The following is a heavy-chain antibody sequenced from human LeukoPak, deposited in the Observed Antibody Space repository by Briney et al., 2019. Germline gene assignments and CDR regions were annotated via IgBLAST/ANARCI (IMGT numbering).Heavy chain of an antibody. Sequence: PSETLSLTCIVSCRSLSSYNWKWIRQPARKGRDWIGYVYNSGSTNNSPTLKSRVTISVDKTKNQFSLKLCSVTAADTAVYYCAKECNRSDNCYFDLWGRGTLVTVSS. CDR2: VYNSGST. V-gene: IGHV4-59*01. D-gene: IGHD2/OR15-2a*01. CDR3: AKECNRSDNCYFDL. J-gene: IGHJ2*01. CDR1: CRSLSSYN.